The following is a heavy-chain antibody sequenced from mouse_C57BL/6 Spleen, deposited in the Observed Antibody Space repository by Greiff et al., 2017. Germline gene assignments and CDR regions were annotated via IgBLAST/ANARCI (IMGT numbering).Heavy chain of an antibody. CDR3: ARSGYYGSSYEYFDV. CDR2: IDPSDSQT. J-gene: IGHJ1*03. CDR1: GYTFTSYW. V-gene: IGHV1-52*01. D-gene: IGHD1-1*01. Sequence: QVQLQQPGAELVRPGSSVKLSCKASGYTFTSYWMHWVKQRPIQGLEWIGNIDPSDSQTHYNQKFKDKATLTVDKSSSTAYMQLSSLTSEDSAVYYCARSGYYGSSYEYFDVWGTGTTVTVSS.